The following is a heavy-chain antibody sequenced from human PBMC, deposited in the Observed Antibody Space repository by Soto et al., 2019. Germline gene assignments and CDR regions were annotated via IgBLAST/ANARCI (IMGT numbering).Heavy chain of an antibody. CDR3: ASLPPVVPAAMALLVGWFDP. CDR1: GGSISSSSYY. Sequence: SETLSLTCTVSGGSISSSSYYWGWIRQPPGKGLEWIGSIYYSGSTYYNPSLKSRVTISVDTSKNQFSLKLSSVTAADTAVYYCASLPPVVPAAMALLVGWFDPWGQGTLVTVSS. D-gene: IGHD2-2*01. V-gene: IGHV4-39*01. CDR2: IYYSGST. J-gene: IGHJ5*02.